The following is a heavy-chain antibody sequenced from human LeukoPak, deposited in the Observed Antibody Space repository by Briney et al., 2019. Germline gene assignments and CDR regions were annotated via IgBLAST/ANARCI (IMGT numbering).Heavy chain of an antibody. J-gene: IGHJ4*02. Sequence: SETLSLTCTVPGGSISSSSYYWGWIRQPPGKGLEWIGSIYYSGSTYYNPSLKSRVTISVDTSKNQFSLKLSSVTAADTAVYYCARRSGIAVAGAFDYWGQGTLVTVSS. CDR2: IYYSGST. CDR1: GGSISSSSYY. CDR3: ARRSGIAVAGAFDY. D-gene: IGHD6-19*01. V-gene: IGHV4-39*07.